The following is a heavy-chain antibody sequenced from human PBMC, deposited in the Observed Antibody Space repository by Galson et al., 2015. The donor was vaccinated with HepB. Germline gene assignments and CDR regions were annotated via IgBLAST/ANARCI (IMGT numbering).Heavy chain of an antibody. CDR1: GYTFTGYY. V-gene: IGHV1-2*04. Sequence: SVKVSCKASGYTFTGYYMHWVRQAPGQGLEWMGWINPNSGGTNYAQKFQGWVTMTRDTSISTAYMELSRLRSDDTAVYYCAREVGSTVTTSGAFDIWGQGTMVTVSS. CDR3: AREVGSTVTTSGAFDI. CDR2: INPNSGGT. D-gene: IGHD4-17*01. J-gene: IGHJ3*02.